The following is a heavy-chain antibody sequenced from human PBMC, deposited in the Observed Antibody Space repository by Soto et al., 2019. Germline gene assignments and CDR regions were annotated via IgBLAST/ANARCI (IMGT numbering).Heavy chain of an antibody. CDR1: GGSISSSF. J-gene: IGHJ6*02. CDR3: ARGHRAMEYYYYYGMDV. V-gene: IGHV4-59*01. CDR2: ISYSGST. Sequence: PSETLSLPCSVSGGSISSSFWSWIRQPPGKELEWIGYISYSGSTTYNPSLKSRITLSVDTSKNQFSLRVASVTAADTAVYYCARGHRAMEYYYYYGMDVWGQGTTVTVSS. D-gene: IGHD5-18*01.